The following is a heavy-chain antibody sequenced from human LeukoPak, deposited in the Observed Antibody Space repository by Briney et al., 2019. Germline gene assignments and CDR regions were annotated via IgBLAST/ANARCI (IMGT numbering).Heavy chain of an antibody. CDR3: ARGFKYSYGRYYFDY. CDR1: GGSISSYY. Sequence: KSSETLSLTCTVSGGSISSYYWSWIRQPPGKGLEWIGYIYYSGSTNYNPSLKSRVTISVDTSKNQFSLKLSSVTAADTAVYYCARGFKYSYGRYYFDYWGQGTLVTVSS. CDR2: IYYSGST. D-gene: IGHD5-18*01. V-gene: IGHV4-59*01. J-gene: IGHJ4*02.